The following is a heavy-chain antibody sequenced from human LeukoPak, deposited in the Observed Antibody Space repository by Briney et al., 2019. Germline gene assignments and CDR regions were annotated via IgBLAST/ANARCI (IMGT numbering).Heavy chain of an antibody. CDR3: ARGRGLRFLEWSLYDAFDI. CDR2: IYHSGST. CDR1: GYSISSGYY. V-gene: IGHV4-38-2*02. Sequence: PSETLSLTCTVSGYSISSGYYWGWIRQPPGKGLEWIGSIYHSGSTYYNPSLKSRVTISVDTSKNQFSLKLSSVTAADTAVYYCARGRGLRFLEWSLYDAFDIWGQGTMVTVSS. D-gene: IGHD3-3*01. J-gene: IGHJ3*02.